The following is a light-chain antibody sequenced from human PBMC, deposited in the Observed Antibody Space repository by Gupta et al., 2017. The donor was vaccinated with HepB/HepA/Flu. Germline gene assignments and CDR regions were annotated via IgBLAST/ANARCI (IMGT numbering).Light chain of an antibody. V-gene: IGKV4-1*01. Sequence: DIVMTQSPDSLAVSLGERATINCKSSQSVLYSSNNKNYLAWYQQKPGQPPKLLIYWASTRESGVPDRFSGSGSGTDFTLTIRSLQAEDVAVYYCQQYDSTPHTFGQGTKMEIK. CDR3: QQYDSTPHT. CDR2: WAS. J-gene: IGKJ2*01. CDR1: QSVLYSSNNKNY.